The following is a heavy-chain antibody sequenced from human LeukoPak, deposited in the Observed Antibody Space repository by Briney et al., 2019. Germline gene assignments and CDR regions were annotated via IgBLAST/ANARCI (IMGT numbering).Heavy chain of an antibody. V-gene: IGHV4-4*07. CDR3: ARRRITMVRGEGWFDP. CDR2: MYISGAS. D-gene: IGHD3-10*01. J-gene: IGHJ5*02. Sequence: SETLSLACTVSGGSISDYYWSWIRQSAGKGLEWIGRMYISGASNYNPSLKSRVTMSLDTSKNQISLKLNSVTAADTAVYYCARRRITMVRGEGWFDPWGQGTLVTVSS. CDR1: GGSISDYY.